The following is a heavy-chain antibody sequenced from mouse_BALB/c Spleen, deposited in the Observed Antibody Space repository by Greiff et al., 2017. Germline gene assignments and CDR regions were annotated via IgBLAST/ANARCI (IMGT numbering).Heavy chain of an antibody. CDR1: GFTFSSYG. CDR3: ARRDYDYDDYFDY. Sequence: EVQGVESGGDLVKPGGSLKLSCAASGFTFSSYGMSWVRQTPDKRLEWVATISSGGSYTYYPDSVKGRFTISRDNAKNTLYLQMSSLKSEDTAMYYCARRDYDYDDYFDYWGQGTTLTVSS. CDR2: ISSGGSYT. J-gene: IGHJ2*01. D-gene: IGHD2-4*01. V-gene: IGHV5-6*01.